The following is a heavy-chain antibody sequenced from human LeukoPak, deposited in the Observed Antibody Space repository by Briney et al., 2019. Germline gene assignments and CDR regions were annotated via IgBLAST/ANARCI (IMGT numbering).Heavy chain of an antibody. CDR2: IIPIFGTA. D-gene: IGHD6-13*01. CDR3: AREGYSSSWYFDY. Sequence: ASVKVSCKASGGTFSSYAISWVRQAPGQGLEWMGGIIPIFGTANYAQKFQGRVKITADESTSTAYMELSSLRSEDTAVYYCAREGYSSSWYFDYWGQGTLVTVSS. CDR1: GGTFSSYA. J-gene: IGHJ4*02. V-gene: IGHV1-69*01.